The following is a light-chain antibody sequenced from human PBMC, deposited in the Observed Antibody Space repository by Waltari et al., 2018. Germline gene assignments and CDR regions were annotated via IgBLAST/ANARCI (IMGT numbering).Light chain of an antibody. V-gene: IGLV1-47*01. CDR3: AAWDDSLRRVV. CDR2: RND. CDR1: SSNIGKNY. J-gene: IGLJ2*01. Sequence: QSVLTQAPSASGTPGQTVTISCSGSSSNIGKNYVCWYQQLPGSAPNVLINRNDQRPSGVPDRFSASKSGTSASLAISGLRSEDEADYYCAAWDDSLRRVVFGGGTKVTVL.